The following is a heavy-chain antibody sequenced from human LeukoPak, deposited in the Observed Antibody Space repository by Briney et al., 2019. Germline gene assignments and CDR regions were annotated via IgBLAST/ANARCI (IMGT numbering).Heavy chain of an antibody. Sequence: PGGSLRLSCAASGFTFSSYATSWVRQAPGKGLEWVSAISGSGGSTYYADSVKGRFTISRDNSKNTLYLQMNSLRAEDTAVYYCAKWSGREVYYYGMDVWGQGTTVTVSS. CDR1: GFTFSSYA. CDR2: ISGSGGST. CDR3: AKWSGREVYYYGMDV. V-gene: IGHV3-23*01. D-gene: IGHD3-3*01. J-gene: IGHJ6*02.